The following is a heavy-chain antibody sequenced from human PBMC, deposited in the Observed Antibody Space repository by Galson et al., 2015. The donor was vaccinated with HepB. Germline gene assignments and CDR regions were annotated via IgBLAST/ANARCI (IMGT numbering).Heavy chain of an antibody. CDR3: SSYGAVVHYYYGMDV. CDR1: GFTFSSYV. D-gene: IGHD4/OR15-4a*01. J-gene: IGHJ6*02. V-gene: IGHV3-30*04. CDR2: ISYDGSNK. Sequence: SLRLSCAASGFTFSSYVMHWVRQAPGKGLEWVAVISYDGSNKYYADSVKGRFTISRDNSKNTLYLQMNSLRAEDTAVYYCSSYGAVVHYYYGMDVWGQGTTVTVSS.